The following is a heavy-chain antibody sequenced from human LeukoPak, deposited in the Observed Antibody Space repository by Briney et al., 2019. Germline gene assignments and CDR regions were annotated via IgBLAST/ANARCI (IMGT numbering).Heavy chain of an antibody. Sequence: ASVTVSCKASGGTFSSYAISWVRQAPGQGLEWMGGIIPIFGTANYAQKFQGRVTITADESTSTAYMELSSLRSEDTAVYYCARDRGTPMVRGVIKSWFDPWGQGTLVTVSS. V-gene: IGHV1-69*13. CDR3: ARDRGTPMVRGVIKSWFDP. D-gene: IGHD3-10*01. CDR1: GGTFSSYA. J-gene: IGHJ5*02. CDR2: IIPIFGTA.